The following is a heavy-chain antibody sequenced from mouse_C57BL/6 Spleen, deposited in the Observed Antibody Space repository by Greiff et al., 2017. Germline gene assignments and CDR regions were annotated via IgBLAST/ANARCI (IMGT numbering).Heavy chain of an antibody. CDR3: AREDTTGFAY. J-gene: IGHJ3*01. CDR2: ISYSGST. D-gene: IGHD1-1*01. CDR1: GYSITSGYD. V-gene: IGHV3-1*01. Sequence: EVMLVESGPGMVKPSQSLSLTCTVTGYSITSGYDWHWIRHFPGNKLEWMGYISYSGSTNYNPSLKSRISITHDTSKNHFFLKLNSVTTEDTATYYCAREDTTGFAYWGQGTLVTVSA.